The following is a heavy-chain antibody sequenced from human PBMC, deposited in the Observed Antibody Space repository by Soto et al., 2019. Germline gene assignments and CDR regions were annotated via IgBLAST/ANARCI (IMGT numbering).Heavy chain of an antibody. CDR2: VSQGGADSYRAEGETT. Sequence: QVQLQESGPGLLRPSETLSLTCTVSGVSLDNFFWSWIRQTPGRGLEGLGYVSQGGADSYRAEGETTGYNPSLESRATISLDLPKNQFSLRLTSVTAADTAVYYCARDRGGITVSSKPLGEWFDPWGQGILVTVSS. CDR3: ARDRGGITVSSKPLGEWFDP. D-gene: IGHD3-10*01. J-gene: IGHJ5*02. CDR1: GVSLDNFF. V-gene: IGHV4-59*01.